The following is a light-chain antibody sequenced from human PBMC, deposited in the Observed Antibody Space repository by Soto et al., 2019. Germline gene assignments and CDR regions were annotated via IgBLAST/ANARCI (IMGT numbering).Light chain of an antibody. CDR2: DVF. CDR1: SSDIGGYDY. V-gene: IGLV2-11*01. Sequence: QSVLTQPRSVSGSPGQSVTISCTGTSSDIGGYDYVSWYQKYPGKAPKLMIYDVFKRPSGAPDRFSGSKSGNTASLTISGLQAEDEADYYCCSFAGSYTYVFGSGTKVTVL. CDR3: CSFAGSYTYV. J-gene: IGLJ1*01.